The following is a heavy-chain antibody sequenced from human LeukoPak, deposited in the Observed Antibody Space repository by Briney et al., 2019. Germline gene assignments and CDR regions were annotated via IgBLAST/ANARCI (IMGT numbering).Heavy chain of an antibody. V-gene: IGHV3-23*01. CDR3: AKRGDLGSYLDY. D-gene: IGHD1-26*01. J-gene: IGHJ4*02. CDR1: GFTFSSYA. CDR2: ISGSGST. Sequence: GGSLRLSCAASGFTFSSYAMSWVRQAPGKGLEWVSAISGSGSTYYADSVKGRFTISRDNSKNTLYLQMNSLRAEDTAVYYCAKRGDLGSYLDYWGQGTLVTVSS.